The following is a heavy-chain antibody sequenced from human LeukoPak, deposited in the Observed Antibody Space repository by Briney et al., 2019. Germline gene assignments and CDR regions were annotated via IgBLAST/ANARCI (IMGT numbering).Heavy chain of an antibody. CDR1: GGSISSYY. CDR2: IYYSGST. D-gene: IGHD6-13*01. CDR3: ARNPRSWIFMDV. V-gene: IGHV4-59*01. J-gene: IGHJ6*02. Sequence: NPSETLSLTCTVSGGSISSYYWSWIRQPPGKGLEWIGYIYYSGSTNYNPSLKSRVTISVDTSKNQFSLKLSSVTAADTAVYYCARNPRSWIFMDVWGQGTTVTVSS.